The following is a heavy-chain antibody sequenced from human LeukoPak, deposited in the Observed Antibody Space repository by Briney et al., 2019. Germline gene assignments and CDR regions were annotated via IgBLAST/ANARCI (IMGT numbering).Heavy chain of an antibody. CDR3: ARALVRATMVWYFDL. CDR2: ISHSGST. Sequence: SETLSRTCAVSGGSFSGYYWSWIRQPPGKGLEWIGEISHSGSTNYSPSLKSRVTISVDTSKNQFSLNLSSVTAADTAVYYCARALVRATMVWYFDLWGRGTLVTVSS. J-gene: IGHJ2*01. V-gene: IGHV4-34*01. CDR1: GGSFSGYY. D-gene: IGHD5-12*01.